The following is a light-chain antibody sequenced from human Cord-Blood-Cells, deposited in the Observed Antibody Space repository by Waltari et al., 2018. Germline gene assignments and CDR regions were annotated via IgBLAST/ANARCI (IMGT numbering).Light chain of an antibody. CDR3: LLYYGGAQLV. Sequence: QTVVTQEPSLTVSPGGTVTLTCASSTGAVTSGYYPNWFQQKPGQAPRALFYSTRNTHSWTPARFSGSLLGGKAALTLSGVQPEDEAEYYCLLYYGGAQLVFGGGTKLTVL. CDR2: STR. CDR1: TGAVTSGYY. J-gene: IGLJ2*01. V-gene: IGLV7-43*01.